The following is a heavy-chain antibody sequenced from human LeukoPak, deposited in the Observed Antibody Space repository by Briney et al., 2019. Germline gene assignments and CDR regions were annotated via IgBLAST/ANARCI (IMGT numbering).Heavy chain of an antibody. CDR1: GGSISSSSYY. CDR2: IYYSGST. J-gene: IGHJ4*02. CDR3: ARGANYYDSSGYSATFDY. V-gene: IGHV4-39*07. D-gene: IGHD3-22*01. Sequence: SETLSLTCTVSGGSISSSSYYWGWIRQPPGKGLEWIGSIYYSGSTYYNPSLKSRVTISLDTSKNQFSLKLSPVIAADTAVYYCARGANYYDSSGYSATFDYWGQGTLVTVSS.